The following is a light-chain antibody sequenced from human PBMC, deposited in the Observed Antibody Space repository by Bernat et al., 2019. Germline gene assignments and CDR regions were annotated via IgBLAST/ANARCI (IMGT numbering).Light chain of an antibody. CDR2: DVS. J-gene: IGLJ1*01. CDR1: SSDVGGYKY. CDR3: CSYAGSYTYV. V-gene: IGLV2-11*01. Sequence: QSARTQPRSVSGSPGQSVTISCTGTSSDVGGYKYVSWYQQHPGKAPKLMIYDVSKRPSGVPDRFSGSKSGNTASLTISGLQAEDEADYYCCSYAGSYTYVFATGTKVTVL.